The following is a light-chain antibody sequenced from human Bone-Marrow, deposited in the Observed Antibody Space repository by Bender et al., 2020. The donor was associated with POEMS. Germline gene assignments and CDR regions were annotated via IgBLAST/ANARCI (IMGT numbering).Light chain of an antibody. V-gene: IGLV2-8*01. CDR3: CSYAYNNKLV. CDR2: EVT. J-gene: IGLJ2*01. Sequence: QSALTQPLSASGSPGQSVTISCTGTSSDVGGYDSVSWYQQHPGKAPKLMIYEVTQRPSGVPDRFPGSKSGNTASLTVSGLQAEDEAHYYCCSYAYNNKLVFVGGTKLTV. CDR1: SSDVGGYDS.